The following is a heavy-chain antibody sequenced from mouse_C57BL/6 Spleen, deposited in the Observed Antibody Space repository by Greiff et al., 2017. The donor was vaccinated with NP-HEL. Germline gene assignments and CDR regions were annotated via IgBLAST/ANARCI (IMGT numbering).Heavy chain of an antibody. CDR2: IYPGDGDT. Sequence: QVQLQQSGPELVKPGASVKISCKASGYAFSSSWMNWVKQRPGKGLEWIGRIYPGDGDTNYNGKFKGKATLTADKSSSTAYMQLSSLTSEDSAVYYCARGDGNPWFAYWGQGTLVTVSA. V-gene: IGHV1-82*01. D-gene: IGHD2-1*01. CDR3: ARGDGNPWFAY. J-gene: IGHJ3*01. CDR1: GYAFSSSW.